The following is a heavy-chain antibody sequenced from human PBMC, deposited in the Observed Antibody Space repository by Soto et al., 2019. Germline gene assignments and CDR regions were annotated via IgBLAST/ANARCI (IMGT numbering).Heavy chain of an antibody. CDR2: IIPIFGTA. J-gene: IGHJ4*02. CDR1: GGTFSSYA. Sequence: QVQLVQSGAEVKKPGSSVKVSCKASGGTFSSYAISWVRQAPGQGLEWMGGIIPIFGTANYAQKFQGRVTCTADASTSTAYMELSRLRSEDTAVYYCARVRVRFLEWLGSEGWGQGTLVTVSS. V-gene: IGHV1-69*12. CDR3: ARVRVRFLEWLGSEG. D-gene: IGHD3-3*01.